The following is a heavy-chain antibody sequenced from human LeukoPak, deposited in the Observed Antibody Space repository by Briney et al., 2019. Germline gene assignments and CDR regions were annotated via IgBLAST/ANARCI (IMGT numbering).Heavy chain of an antibody. J-gene: IGHJ6*02. Sequence: GGSLRLSCAASGFTFSNYWMHWVRQAPGKGLVWVSRINSDGRNTNYADSVKGRFTISRDNSKNTLHLQMSSLRPEDTAVYYCVKDSGGLPIYGMDVWGQGTTVTVSS. D-gene: IGHD5-12*01. CDR3: VKDSGGLPIYGMDV. CDR1: GFTFSNYW. CDR2: INSDGRNT. V-gene: IGHV3-74*01.